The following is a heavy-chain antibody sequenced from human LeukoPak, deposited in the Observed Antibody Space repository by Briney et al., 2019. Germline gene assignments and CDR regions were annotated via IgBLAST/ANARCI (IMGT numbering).Heavy chain of an antibody. CDR1: GVSISGYY. Sequence: PSETLSLTCTVSGVSISGYYWSWIRQPPGKGLEWIGYIYYSGSSNYNHSLKNRVTISVDTSKNQFSLKLSSVTAADTAVYYCARGGLVAAGCFDYWGQGTLVTVSS. CDR2: IYYSGSS. CDR3: ARGGLVAAGCFDY. J-gene: IGHJ4*02. V-gene: IGHV4-59*01. D-gene: IGHD6-13*01.